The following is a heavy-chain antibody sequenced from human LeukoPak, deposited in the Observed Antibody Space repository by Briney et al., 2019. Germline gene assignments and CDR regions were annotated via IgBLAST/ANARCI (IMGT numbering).Heavy chain of an antibody. J-gene: IGHJ4*02. Sequence: SGGSLGLSCAASGFTFNNYAMSWVRQAPGKGLEWVSAISGSGGSTYYADSVKGRLTISRDNSKNTMYLQMSSLRTEDTALYYCAKEYGSGSYYYDYWGQGTLVTVSS. D-gene: IGHD3-10*01. CDR3: AKEYGSGSYYYDY. CDR1: GFTFNNYA. CDR2: ISGSGGST. V-gene: IGHV3-23*01.